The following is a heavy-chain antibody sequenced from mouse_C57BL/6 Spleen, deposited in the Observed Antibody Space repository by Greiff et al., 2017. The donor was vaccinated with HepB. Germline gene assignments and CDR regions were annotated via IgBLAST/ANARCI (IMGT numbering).Heavy chain of an antibody. V-gene: IGHV1-69*01. J-gene: IGHJ2*01. CDR3: ARRVTYYFDY. D-gene: IGHD2-1*01. CDR1: GYTFTSYW. Sequence: QVQLQQPGAELVMPGASVKLSCKASGYTFTSYWMHWVKQRPGQGLEWIGEIDPSDSYTNYNQKFKGKSTLTVDKSSSTDYMQLSSLTSEDSAVYYCARRVTYYFDYWGQGTTLTVSS. CDR2: IDPSDSYT.